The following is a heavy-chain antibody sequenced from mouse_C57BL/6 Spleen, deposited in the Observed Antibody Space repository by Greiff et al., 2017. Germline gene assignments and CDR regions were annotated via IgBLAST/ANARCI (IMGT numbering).Heavy chain of an antibody. CDR1: GFNINNTY. CDR2: IDPANGNT. V-gene: IGHV14-3*01. CDR3: ARSQSSGYNWFAY. Sequence: VQLQQSVAELVRPGASVKLSCTASGFNINNTYMHWVKQRPEQGLEWIGRIDPANGNTKYAPKFQGKATITADTSSNTAYLQLSSLPSEDTAIYYCARSQSSGYNWFAYWGQGTLVTVSA. J-gene: IGHJ3*01. D-gene: IGHD3-2*02.